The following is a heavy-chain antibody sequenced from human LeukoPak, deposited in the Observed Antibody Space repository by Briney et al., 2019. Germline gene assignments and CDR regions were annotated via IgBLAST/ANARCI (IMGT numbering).Heavy chain of an antibody. CDR1: GGTFSSSA. CDR2: IIPVLNIT. V-gene: IGHV1-69*04. J-gene: IGHJ6*02. D-gene: IGHD5-18*01. CDR3: ARDQGLTAPPPYGLDV. Sequence: SVKVSCKTSGGTFSSSAITWVRQAPRQGLEWMGRIIPVLNITSYAQKFQGRVTITADTSTSTVYMELSSLRSEETAVYYCARDQGLTAPPPYGLDVWGQGTTVIVSS.